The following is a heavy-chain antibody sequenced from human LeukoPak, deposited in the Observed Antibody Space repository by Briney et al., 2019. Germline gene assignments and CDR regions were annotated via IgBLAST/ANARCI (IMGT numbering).Heavy chain of an antibody. CDR2: INHSGST. D-gene: IGHD5-24*01. CDR1: GVSFSGYY. Sequence: SETLSLTCVVYGVSFSGYYWSWIRQPPGKGLEWIGEINHSGSTNYNPPLKSRVTISVDTSKNQFSLKLRSVTAADTAVYYCARTRWLQSFFDYWGQGTLVTVSP. CDR3: ARTRWLQSFFDY. V-gene: IGHV4-34*01. J-gene: IGHJ4*02.